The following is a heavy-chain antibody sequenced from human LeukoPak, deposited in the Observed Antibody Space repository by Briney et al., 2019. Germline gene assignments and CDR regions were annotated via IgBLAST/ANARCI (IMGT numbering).Heavy chain of an antibody. CDR3: ARDYVDNFDSYGYIALDQ. Sequence: ASVKVSCKASGYTFTDYYIRWVRQAPGQGLEWMGWINPNSGSTNYAQNLQGRVSMTRDTSISTAHMELSRLRSDDTAVYYCARDYVDNFDSYGYIALDQWGQGTLVIVSS. CDR2: INPNSGST. V-gene: IGHV1-2*02. D-gene: IGHD3-22*01. CDR1: GYTFTDYY. J-gene: IGHJ4*02.